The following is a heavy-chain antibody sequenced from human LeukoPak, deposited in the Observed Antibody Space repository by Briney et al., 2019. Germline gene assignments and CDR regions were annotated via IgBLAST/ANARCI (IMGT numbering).Heavy chain of an antibody. J-gene: IGHJ5*02. D-gene: IGHD6-19*01. CDR1: GGSISSSSYY. CDR3: ARPPGIAVAWFDP. Sequence: SETLSLTCTVSGGSISSSSYYWGWVRQPPGKGLEWIGSIYYSGSTYYDPSLKSRVTISVDTSKNQFSLKLSSVTAADTAVYYCARPPGIAVAWFDPWGQGTLVTVSS. V-gene: IGHV4-39*01. CDR2: IYYSGST.